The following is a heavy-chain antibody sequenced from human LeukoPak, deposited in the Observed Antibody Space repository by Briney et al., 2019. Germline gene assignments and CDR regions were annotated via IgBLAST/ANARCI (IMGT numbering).Heavy chain of an antibody. CDR3: ARVGRGDHTWGSYSCDH. CDR1: GDSISSNH. CDR2: ISYSGST. J-gene: IGHJ4*02. V-gene: IGHV4-59*01. D-gene: IGHD3-16*01. Sequence: PETLSPTSTVSGDSISSNHWSWIRQPPGKGLEWIGYISYSGSTSYNPSLKSRVSISVDTSKNQFSLKLSSVTAADTAVYYCARVGRGDHTWGSYSCDHWGQGTLVTVSS.